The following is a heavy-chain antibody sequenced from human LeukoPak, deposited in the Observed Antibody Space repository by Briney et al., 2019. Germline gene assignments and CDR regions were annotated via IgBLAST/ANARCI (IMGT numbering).Heavy chain of an antibody. J-gene: IGHJ6*03. CDR1: GGSTSSSSYY. CDR2: IYYSGST. CDR3: ARVVDTAMVGNYYYYYYMDV. D-gene: IGHD5-18*01. V-gene: IGHV4-39*01. Sequence: SETLSLTCAVSGGSTSSSSYYWGWIRQPPGKGLEWIGSIYYSGSTYYNPSLKSRVTISVDTSKNQFSLKLSSVTAADTAVYYCARVVDTAMVGNYYYYYYMDVWGKGTTVTISS.